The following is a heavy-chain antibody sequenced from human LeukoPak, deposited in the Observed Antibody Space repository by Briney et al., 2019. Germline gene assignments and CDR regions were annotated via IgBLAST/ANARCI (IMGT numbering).Heavy chain of an antibody. Sequence: GGSLRLSCAASGFNFASNWMHWVRQAPGKGLEWVAVISYDGSNKYYADSVKGRFTISRDNSKNTLYLQMNSLRAEDTAVYYCAREDVALYYFDYWGQGTLVTVSS. CDR3: AREDVALYYFDY. V-gene: IGHV3-30-3*01. J-gene: IGHJ4*02. CDR2: ISYDGSNK. CDR1: GFNFASNW. D-gene: IGHD5-12*01.